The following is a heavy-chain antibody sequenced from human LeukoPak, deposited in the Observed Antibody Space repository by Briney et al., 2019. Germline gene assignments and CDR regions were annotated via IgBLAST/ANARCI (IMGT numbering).Heavy chain of an antibody. Sequence: ASVTVSFKASGYTFTSYGISWVRQAPGQELAWMGWISAYNGNANYAQKLQGRVTMSTVTSTRTAYMELRSLRSDDTAVYYCAVFRGYSYGFTYYYYYMDVWGKGTTVTISS. CDR2: ISAYNGNA. CDR1: GYTFTSYG. J-gene: IGHJ6*03. V-gene: IGHV1-18*01. D-gene: IGHD5-18*01. CDR3: AVFRGYSYGFTYYYYYMDV.